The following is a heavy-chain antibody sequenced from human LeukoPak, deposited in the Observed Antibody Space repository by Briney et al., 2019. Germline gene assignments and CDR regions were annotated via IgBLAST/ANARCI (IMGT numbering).Heavy chain of an antibody. D-gene: IGHD1-26*01. Sequence: GGSLRLSCAASGFTFSSYGMHWVRQAPGKGLEWVAVIWYDGSNKYYADSVKGRFTISRDNSKNTLYLQMNSLRAEDTAVYYCARVFKGGSYNWFDPWGQGTLVTVSS. CDR3: ARVFKGGSYNWFDP. J-gene: IGHJ5*02. V-gene: IGHV3-33*08. CDR2: IWYDGSNK. CDR1: GFTFSSYG.